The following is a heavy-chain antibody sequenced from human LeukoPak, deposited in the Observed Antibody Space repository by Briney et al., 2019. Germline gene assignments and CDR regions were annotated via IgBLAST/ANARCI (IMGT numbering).Heavy chain of an antibody. D-gene: IGHD3-10*01. Sequence: GGSLRLSCAASGLTVSDNYMNWVRQAPGKGLESVSVMYPGGSTPYAAPAKASFTISRDNSKSTLYLQMNSLRADDTAVYYCARDAGHPYYGSGSLDYWGQGTLVTVSS. CDR2: MYPGGST. J-gene: IGHJ4*02. CDR1: GLTVSDNY. V-gene: IGHV3-66*01. CDR3: ARDAGHPYYGSGSLDY.